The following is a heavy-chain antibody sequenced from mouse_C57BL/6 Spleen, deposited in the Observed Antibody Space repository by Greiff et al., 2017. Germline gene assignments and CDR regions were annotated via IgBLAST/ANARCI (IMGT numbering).Heavy chain of an antibody. V-gene: IGHV5-6*01. Sequence: EVKLVESGGDLVKPGGSLKLSCAASGFTFSSYGMSWVRQTPDKRLEWVATISSGGSYTYYPDSVKGRFTISRDNAKNTLYLQMSSLKSEDTAMYYCARHMDSSGYAPLLDGGQGTLVTGSA. CDR2: ISSGGSYT. CDR3: ARHMDSSGYAPLLD. D-gene: IGHD3-2*02. J-gene: IGHJ3*01. CDR1: GFTFSSYG.